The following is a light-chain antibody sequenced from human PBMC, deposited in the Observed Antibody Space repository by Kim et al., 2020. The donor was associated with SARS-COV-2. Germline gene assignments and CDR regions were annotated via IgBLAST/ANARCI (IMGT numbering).Light chain of an antibody. V-gene: IGKV3-11*01. Sequence: WLSPGERATLSCRAGQSGGSYLAWYQQGPGQAPRLLIYDAFSRAPVIPARFSGNESGTDFTLTINNVGPGYFAVYCCQQRSNWRTFGQGTKVNIK. CDR1: QSGGSY. J-gene: IGKJ1*01. CDR2: DAF. CDR3: QQRSNWRT.